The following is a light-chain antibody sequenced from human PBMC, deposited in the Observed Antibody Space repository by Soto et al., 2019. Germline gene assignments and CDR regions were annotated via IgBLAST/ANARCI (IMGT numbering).Light chain of an antibody. CDR3: QQRSKWPLT. CDR1: QSVSSF. J-gene: IGKJ4*01. V-gene: IGKV3-11*01. Sequence: EVVLTQSPGTLSLSPGERATLSCRASQSVSSFLAWYQQKPGQPPKLLIYDASNRATGIPARFSGSGSETDYTLTISSLDPEDFAVYYCQQRSKWPLTFGGGTKVEI. CDR2: DAS.